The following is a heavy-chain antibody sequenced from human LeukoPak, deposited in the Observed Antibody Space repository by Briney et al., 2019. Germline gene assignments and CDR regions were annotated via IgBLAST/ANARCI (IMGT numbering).Heavy chain of an antibody. CDR3: ARDLCSGGWLFDY. V-gene: IGHV1-18*01. CDR1: GYTFTNYG. D-gene: IGHD6-19*01. CDR2: ISPYSRNT. J-gene: IGHJ4*02. Sequence: ASVKVSCKASGYTFTNYGISWVRQAPGQGLEWMAWISPYSRNTNHAEKLQGRVTMTTDTSTSTAYMELRNLRSDDTAVYYCARDLCSGGWLFDYWGQGTLVTVSS.